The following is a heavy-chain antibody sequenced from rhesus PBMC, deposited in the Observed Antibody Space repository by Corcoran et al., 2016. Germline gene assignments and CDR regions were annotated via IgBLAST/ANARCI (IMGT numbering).Heavy chain of an antibody. Sequence: QVQLQESGPGLVKPSETLSLTCAVSGGSISSNYWSWIRQSPGKWLAWIGYIYGGSRSTSYNPSLKRRVNISKDTSKNQLSRKLSSVAAADTAVYYCARGGSGYASFDFWGQGLRVTVSS. CDR3: ARGGSGYASFDF. CDR1: GGSISSNY. CDR2: IYGGSRST. D-gene: IGHD5-24*01. V-gene: IGHV4-147*01. J-gene: IGHJ3*01.